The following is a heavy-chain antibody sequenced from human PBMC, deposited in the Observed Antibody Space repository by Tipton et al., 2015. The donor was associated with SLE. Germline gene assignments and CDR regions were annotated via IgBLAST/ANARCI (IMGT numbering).Heavy chain of an antibody. D-gene: IGHD4-23*01. CDR1: GFTFSSYW. CDR2: ISYNGRNK. CDR3: AKGGSANSGGAFDI. V-gene: IGHV3-30*18. Sequence: SLRLSCAASGFTFSSYWMHWVRQAPGKGLEWVAVISYNGRNKYFADFVKGRFTISRDNSKNTVYLEINRLTAEDTAMYYCAKGGSANSGGAFDIWGQGAVVTVSS. J-gene: IGHJ3*02.